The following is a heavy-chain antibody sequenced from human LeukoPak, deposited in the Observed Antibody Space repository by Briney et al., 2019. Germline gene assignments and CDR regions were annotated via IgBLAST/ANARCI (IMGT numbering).Heavy chain of an antibody. CDR3: ASAKQGVRFDS. D-gene: IGHD2-8*01. CDR1: EFTFSSYW. J-gene: IGHJ3*02. Sequence: PGGSLRLSCEASEFTFSSYWMHWVRQAPGKGLLWVSRINSDGSITTYADSVKGRFTISRDNAKNTLYLQMNSLRAEDTAVYYCASAKQGVRFDSWVQGRMVTDSS. CDR2: INSDGSIT. V-gene: IGHV3-74*01.